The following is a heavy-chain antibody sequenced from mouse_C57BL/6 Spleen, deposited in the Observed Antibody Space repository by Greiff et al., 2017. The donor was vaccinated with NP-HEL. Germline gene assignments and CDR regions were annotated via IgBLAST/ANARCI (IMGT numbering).Heavy chain of an antibody. Sequence: EVQRVESGGGLVKPGGSLKLSCAASGFTFSDYGMHWVRQAPEKGLEWVAYISRGSSTIYYADTVKGRFTISRDNAKNTLFLQMTSLRSEDTAMYYCARRAMITTGLYYAMDYWGQGTSVTVSS. CDR2: ISRGSSTI. CDR1: GFTFSDYG. CDR3: ARRAMITTGLYYAMDY. D-gene: IGHD2-4*01. V-gene: IGHV5-17*01. J-gene: IGHJ4*01.